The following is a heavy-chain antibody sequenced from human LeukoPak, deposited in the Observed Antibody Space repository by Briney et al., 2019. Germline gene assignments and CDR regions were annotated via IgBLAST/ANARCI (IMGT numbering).Heavy chain of an antibody. CDR3: AKGLGFISGSRHWGIDY. CDR2: ISGSGGST. D-gene: IGHD3-10*01. V-gene: IGHV3-23*01. Sequence: GGSLRLSCAASRFTFSSYDMSWVRQAPGKGLEWVSAISGSGGSTYYADSVKGRFTIYRDNTKNKLYLQMNSLRAEDTAVYYCAKGLGFISGSRHWGIDYWGQGTLVTVSS. J-gene: IGHJ4*02. CDR1: RFTFSSYD.